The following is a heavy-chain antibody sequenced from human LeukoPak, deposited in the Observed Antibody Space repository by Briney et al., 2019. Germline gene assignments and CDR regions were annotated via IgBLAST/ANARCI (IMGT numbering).Heavy chain of an antibody. J-gene: IGHJ3*02. CDR3: AREGYSDAFDI. Sequence: SETLSLTCTVSGGSISSYYWSWIRQPPGKGLEWIGYIYYSGSTNYNPSLKSRVTISVDTSKNQFSPKLSSVTAADTAVYYCAREGYSDAFDIWGQGTMVTVSS. CDR2: IYYSGST. CDR1: GGSISSYY. D-gene: IGHD2-15*01. V-gene: IGHV4-59*01.